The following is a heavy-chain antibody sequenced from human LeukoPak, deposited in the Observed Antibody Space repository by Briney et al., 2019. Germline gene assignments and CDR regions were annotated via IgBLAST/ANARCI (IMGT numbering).Heavy chain of an antibody. Sequence: GASVKVSCKASGYTFTSYYMHWVRQAPGQGLEWMGIINPSGGSTSYAQKFQGRVTMTRDTSTSTVYMELSSLRSEDTAVYYCARAEAYCGGDCYSGRGQSLGAFDIWGQGTMVTVSS. J-gene: IGHJ3*02. CDR1: GYTFTSYY. CDR2: INPSGGST. CDR3: ARAEAYCGGDCYSGRGQSLGAFDI. V-gene: IGHV1-46*01. D-gene: IGHD2-21*02.